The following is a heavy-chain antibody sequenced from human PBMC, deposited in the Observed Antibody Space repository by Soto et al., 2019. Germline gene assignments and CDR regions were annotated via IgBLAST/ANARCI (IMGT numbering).Heavy chain of an antibody. CDR1: GFTFSSYA. J-gene: IGHJ4*02. D-gene: IGHD3-22*01. V-gene: IGHV3-23*01. CDR2: ISGSGGRT. Sequence: EVQLLESGGGLVQPGGSLRLSCAASGFTFSSYAMSWVRQAPGKGLEWVSAISGSGGRTYYADSVKGRFTIPRDNSKNTLYLQMNSLRAEDTAVYYCAALIVVVMYPDYWGQGTLVTVSS. CDR3: AALIVVVMYPDY.